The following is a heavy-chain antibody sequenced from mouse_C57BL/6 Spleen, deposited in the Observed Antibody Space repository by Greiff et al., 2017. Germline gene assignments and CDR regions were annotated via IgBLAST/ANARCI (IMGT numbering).Heavy chain of an antibody. Sequence: VQLQQSGPGLVQPSQSLSITCTVSGFSLTSYGVHWVRQSPGTGLEWLGVIWRGGSTDSNAAFMSRLSITKDNSKSQVFFKMNSLQADDTAIYYCAKGGYYDYGYAMDYWGQGTSVTVSS. V-gene: IGHV2-5*01. CDR3: AKGGYYDYGYAMDY. J-gene: IGHJ4*01. CDR1: GFSLTSYG. D-gene: IGHD2-4*01. CDR2: IWRGGST.